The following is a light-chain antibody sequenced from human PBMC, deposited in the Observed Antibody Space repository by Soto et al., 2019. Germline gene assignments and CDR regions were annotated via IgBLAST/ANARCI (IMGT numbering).Light chain of an antibody. J-gene: IGLJ2*01. V-gene: IGLV2-14*01. CDR2: DVS. CDR1: SSDVGGYNY. CDR3: SSYTSSSTLVV. Sequence: QPASVSGSPGQSITISCTGTSSDVGGYNYVSWYQQHPGKAPKLMIYDVSNRPSGVSNRFSGSKSGNTASLTISGLQAEDEADYYCSSYTSSSTLVVFGGGTQLTVL.